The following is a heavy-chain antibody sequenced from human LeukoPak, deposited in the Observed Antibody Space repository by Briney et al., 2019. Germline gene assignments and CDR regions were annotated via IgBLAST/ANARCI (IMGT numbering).Heavy chain of an antibody. Sequence: ASVKVSCKVSGYTLTELSMHWVRQAPGKGLEWMGGFDPEDGETIYAPKFQGRVSMTTDTSTSTAHMKLRSLRSDDTAVYYCARDRSIIQKGAYDIWGQGTMVTVSS. CDR2: FDPEDGET. V-gene: IGHV1-24*01. J-gene: IGHJ3*02. CDR3: ARDRSIIQKGAYDI. D-gene: IGHD1-1*01. CDR1: GYTLTELS.